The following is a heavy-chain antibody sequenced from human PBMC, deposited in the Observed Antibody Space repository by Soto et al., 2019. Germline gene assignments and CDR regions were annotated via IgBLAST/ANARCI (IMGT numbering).Heavy chain of an antibody. V-gene: IGHV4-59*07. Sequence: QVQLQESGPGLVKPSDTLSLTCTVSGGSISGYYWSWIRQPPGKGLEYIRYIYYRGSTNYNPSLKSRVTMSVDTSRNQFSLKVNSVTAADTAVYYCARQQLLPFYYALDVWGQGTTVTVSS. CDR3: ARQQLLPFYYALDV. CDR1: GGSISGYY. CDR2: IYYRGST. D-gene: IGHD6-13*01. J-gene: IGHJ6*02.